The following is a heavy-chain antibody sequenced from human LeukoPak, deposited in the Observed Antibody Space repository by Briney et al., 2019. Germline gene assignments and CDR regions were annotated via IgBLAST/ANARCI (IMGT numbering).Heavy chain of an antibody. D-gene: IGHD2-2*02. CDR2: INRSGST. CDR3: ARVRGYCSSTSCYTTWFDP. CDR1: GGSFSDYY. V-gene: IGHV4-34*01. Sequence: SETLSLTCAANGGSFSDYYWAWIRQPPGKGPEWIGEINRSGSTHYNPSLRSRVTISVDTSKNQFSLKLSSVTAADTAVYYCARVRGYCSSTSCYTTWFDPWGQGTLVTVSS. J-gene: IGHJ5*02.